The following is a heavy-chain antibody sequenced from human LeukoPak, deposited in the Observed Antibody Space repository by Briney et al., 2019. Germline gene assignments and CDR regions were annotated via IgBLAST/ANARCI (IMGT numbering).Heavy chain of an antibody. Sequence: ASVKVSCKASGYTFTSYGISWMRQAPGQGLEWMGWISAYNGNTNYAQKFQGRVTMTRDTSTSTVYMELSSLRSEDTAVYYCARDRAYSSGWYRRGAFDIWGQGTMVTVSS. D-gene: IGHD6-19*01. CDR2: ISAYNGNT. J-gene: IGHJ3*02. CDR3: ARDRAYSSGWYRRGAFDI. CDR1: GYTFTSYG. V-gene: IGHV1-18*01.